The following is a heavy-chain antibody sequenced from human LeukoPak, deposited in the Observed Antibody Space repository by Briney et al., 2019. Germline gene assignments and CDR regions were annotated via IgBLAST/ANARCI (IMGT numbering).Heavy chain of an antibody. CDR2: IYYSGST. D-gene: IGHD2-2*01. Sequence: SETLSLTCTVSGGSISSSSYYWGWIRQPPGKGLERIGSIYYSGSTYYNPSLKSRVTISVDTSKNQFSLKLSSVTAADTAVFYCARIPTSHWGGLFSYYFDYWGQGTLVTVSS. V-gene: IGHV4-39*01. J-gene: IGHJ4*02. CDR1: GGSISSSSYY. CDR3: ARIPTSHWGGLFSYYFDY.